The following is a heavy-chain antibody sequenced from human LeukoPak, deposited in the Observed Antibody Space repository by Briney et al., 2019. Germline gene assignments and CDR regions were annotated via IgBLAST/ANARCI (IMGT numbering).Heavy chain of an antibody. Sequence: PSETLSLTCGVSGGPFSDYYWSWIRQSPGKGLEWIGEISHSGSTNYNPSLMSRVTISVDTSNNQFSLKLNSVTAADTAVYYCARMKRHYWNFVLWFDPWGQGALVTVSS. CDR1: GGPFSDYY. J-gene: IGHJ5*02. V-gene: IGHV4-34*01. CDR3: ARMKRHYWNFVLWFDP. CDR2: ISHSGST. D-gene: IGHD1-7*01.